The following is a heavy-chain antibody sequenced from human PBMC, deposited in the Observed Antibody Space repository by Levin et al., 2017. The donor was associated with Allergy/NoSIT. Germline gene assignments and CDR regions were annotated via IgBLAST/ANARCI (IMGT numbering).Heavy chain of an antibody. CDR1: GFTFSNAW. D-gene: IGHD2-2*01. CDR3: TTGVAVPAAMRGTRSGPRWFDP. CDR2: IKSKTDGGTT. J-gene: IGHJ5*02. Sequence: RSGGSLRLSCAASGFTFSNAWMSWVRQAPGKGLEWVGRIKSKTDGGTTDYAAPVKGRFTISRDDSKNTLYLQMNSLKTEDTAVYYCTTGVAVPAAMRGTRSGPRWFDPWGQGTLVTVSS. V-gene: IGHV3-15*01.